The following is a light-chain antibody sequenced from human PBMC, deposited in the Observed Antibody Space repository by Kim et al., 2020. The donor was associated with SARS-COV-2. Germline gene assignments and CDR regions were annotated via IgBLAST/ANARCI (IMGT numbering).Light chain of an antibody. V-gene: IGKV1-33*01. CDR2: LAS. CDR3: QQYDEVPLT. CDR1: QSISSW. Sequence: SASVGDRVTITCRASQSISSWLAWYQQKPGKAPKLLIYLASTLETGVPSRFSGSGSGTHFTFAISSLQPEDIGTYYCQQYDEVPLTFGGGTKLEI. J-gene: IGKJ4*01.